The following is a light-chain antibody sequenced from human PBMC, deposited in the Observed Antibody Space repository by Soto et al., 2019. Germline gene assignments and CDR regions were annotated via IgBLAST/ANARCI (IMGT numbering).Light chain of an antibody. CDR2: DVS. CDR3: SSYTSSSTLV. J-gene: IGLJ3*02. V-gene: IGLV2-14*01. CDR1: SSDVGGYNY. Sequence: QSVLTQPASVSGSPGRSITISCTGTSSDVGGYNYVSWYQQHPGKAPKLMIYDVSNRPSGVSNRFSGSKSGNTASLTTSGLQAEDEADYYCSSYTSSSTLVFGGGTKLTVL.